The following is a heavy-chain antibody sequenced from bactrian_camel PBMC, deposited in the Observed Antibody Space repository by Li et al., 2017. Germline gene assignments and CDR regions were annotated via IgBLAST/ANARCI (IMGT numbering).Heavy chain of an antibody. CDR1: GFTYIYSNYC. CDR2: IMNDGTST. Sequence: HVQLVESGGGFVQPGGSLRLSCAASGFTYIYSNYCMGWFRQAPGKGLEWVSTIMNDGTSTYYKDSVKGRFTISRDDAMNTVSLQLNSLKTEDMGMYYCAKDTSSYGFSPYGFDYWGKGTQVTVS. V-gene: IGHV3S1*01. D-gene: IGHD1*01. J-gene: IGHJ7*01.